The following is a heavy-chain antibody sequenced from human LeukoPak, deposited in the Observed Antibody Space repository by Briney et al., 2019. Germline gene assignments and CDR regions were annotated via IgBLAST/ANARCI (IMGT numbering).Heavy chain of an antibody. Sequence: SQTLSLTCAISGDSVSSNSAAWNWIRQSPLRDLESLGRTYYRSKWFIDYAVSVTSRITINPDTSKNQFSLQLSSVTPEDTAVYYCAGGHYYDGSVYYPFDYLGQGILVTVSS. CDR1: GDSVSSNSAA. J-gene: IGHJ4*02. D-gene: IGHD3-22*01. V-gene: IGHV6-1*01. CDR3: AGGHYYDGSVYYPFDY. CDR2: TYYRSKWFI.